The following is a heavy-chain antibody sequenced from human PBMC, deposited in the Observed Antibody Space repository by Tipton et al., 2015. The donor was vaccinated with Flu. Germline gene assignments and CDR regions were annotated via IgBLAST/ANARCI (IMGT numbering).Heavy chain of an antibody. J-gene: IGHJ4*02. CDR2: ISRSGTTI. V-gene: IGHV3-48*03. D-gene: IGHD3-16*01. Sequence: SLRLSCAAFGFTFSSYELNWVRQAPGKGLEWVSYISRSGTTIYFADSVKGRFTISRDNAKNSLYLQMNSLRAEDTAVYYCARVWGYSYYFDYWGQGTLVTVSS. CDR3: ARVWGYSYYFDY. CDR1: GFTFSSYE.